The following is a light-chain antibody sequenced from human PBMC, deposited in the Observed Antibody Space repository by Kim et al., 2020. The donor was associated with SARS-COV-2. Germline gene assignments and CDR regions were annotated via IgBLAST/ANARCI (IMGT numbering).Light chain of an antibody. CDR3: QQTKTYPRS. CDR1: QDIATA. V-gene: IGKV1-13*02. CDR2: SAS. J-gene: IGKJ2*01. Sequence: SASVGDRVTITCRASQDIATALAWYQQKPGKSPKLLIYSASNLESGVTSRFSGSGSGTDFFLTINNLQTEDFATFYCQQTKTYPRSFGQGTKLEI.